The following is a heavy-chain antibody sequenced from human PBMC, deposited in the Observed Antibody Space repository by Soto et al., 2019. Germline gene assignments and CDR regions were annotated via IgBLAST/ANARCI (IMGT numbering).Heavy chain of an antibody. CDR3: ARLGQVAGTDY. CDR2: INPNSGGT. Sequence: QVQLVQSGAEVKKPGASVKVSCKASGYTFTGYYMHWVRQAPGQGLEWMGWINPNSGGTNYAQKFKGXXTXTXATSISTAYMALSRLRSDDTAVYYCARLGQVAGTDYWGQGTLVTVSS. V-gene: IGHV1-2*02. D-gene: IGHD6-19*01. CDR1: GYTFTGYY. J-gene: IGHJ4*02.